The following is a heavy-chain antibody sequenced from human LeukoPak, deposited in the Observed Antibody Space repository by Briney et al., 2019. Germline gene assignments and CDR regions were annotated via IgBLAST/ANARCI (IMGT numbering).Heavy chain of an antibody. CDR1: GYTLTELS. Sequence: ASVKVSCKVSGYTLTELSMHWVRQAPGKGLEWMGGFDPEDGETIYAQKFQGRVTMTEDTSTDTAYMELSSLRSEDTAMYYCATDFASVGPTGYTDYWGQGTLVTVSS. CDR2: FDPEDGET. J-gene: IGHJ4*02. V-gene: IGHV1-24*01. D-gene: IGHD6-13*01. CDR3: ATDFASVGPTGYTDY.